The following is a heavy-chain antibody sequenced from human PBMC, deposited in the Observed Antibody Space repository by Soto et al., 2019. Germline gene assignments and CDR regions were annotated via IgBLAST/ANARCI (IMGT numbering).Heavy chain of an antibody. CDR1: GFTFSSYE. V-gene: IGHV3-48*03. J-gene: IGHJ6*02. Sequence: GGSLRLSCAASGFTFSSYEMNWVRQAPGKGLEWVSYISSSGSTIYYADSVKGRFTISRDNAKNSLYLQMNSLRAEDTAVYYCARDMRQQLVQGYYYYYGMDVWGQGTTVTVSS. CDR2: ISSSGSTI. D-gene: IGHD6-13*01. CDR3: ARDMRQQLVQGYYYYYGMDV.